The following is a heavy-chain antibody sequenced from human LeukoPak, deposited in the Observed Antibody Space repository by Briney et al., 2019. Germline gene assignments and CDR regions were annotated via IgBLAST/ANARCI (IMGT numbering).Heavy chain of an antibody. CDR3: ARDGLAQMVDFDY. Sequence: ASVKVSCKASGYTFTSYYMHWVRQAPGQGLECMGWIYPNNGATAYAQKFQGRVAMTRDTSIITAYMELSRLRPDDTAVYYCARDGLAQMVDFDYWGQGTLVTVSS. CDR1: GYTFTSYY. CDR2: IYPNNGAT. D-gene: IGHD3-10*01. V-gene: IGHV1-2*02. J-gene: IGHJ4*02.